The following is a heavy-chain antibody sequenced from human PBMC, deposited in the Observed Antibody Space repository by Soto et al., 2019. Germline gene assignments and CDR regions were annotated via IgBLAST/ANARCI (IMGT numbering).Heavy chain of an antibody. CDR2: MYNTGST. D-gene: IGHD2-21*02. J-gene: IGHJ6*02. Sequence: SETLSLTCTVSGRSISSYYWSWIRQPPGNGLEWIGYMYNTGSTIYNPSLKSRVTISVDTSKNQFSLKLNSVTAADTAVYYCARDLWGYCGADCYPLDVWGQGTTVTVS. CDR3: ARDLWGYCGADCYPLDV. V-gene: IGHV4-59*01. CDR1: GRSISSYY.